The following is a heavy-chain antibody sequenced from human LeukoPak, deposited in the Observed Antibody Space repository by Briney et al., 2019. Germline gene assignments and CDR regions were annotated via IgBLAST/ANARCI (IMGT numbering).Heavy chain of an antibody. CDR1: GGSISSYY. CDR3: ARDGGGYSYGFDY. D-gene: IGHD5-18*01. V-gene: IGHV4-59*01. CDR2: IYYSGST. J-gene: IGHJ4*02. Sequence: SETLSLTCTVSGGSISSYYWSWIRQPPGKGLEWIGYIYYSGSTHYNPSHKSRVTISVDTSKKQFSLKLRSVTAADTAVYYCARDGGGYSYGFDYWGQGTLVTVSS.